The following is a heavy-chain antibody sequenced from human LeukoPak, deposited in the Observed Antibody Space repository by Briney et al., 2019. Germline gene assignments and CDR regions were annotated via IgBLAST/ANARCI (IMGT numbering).Heavy chain of an antibody. D-gene: IGHD1-1*01. Sequence: GASVKVSCKASGYSFTGYYMHWVRQAPGQGLEWMGWINPNSGGTDYVQRLQGRVTLTRDTAISTAYMELSRLRSDDTAVYYCARKLENLVCFDLWGRGTQVTVSS. J-gene: IGHJ2*01. CDR3: ARKLENLVCFDL. CDR1: GYSFTGYY. CDR2: INPNSGGT. V-gene: IGHV1-2*02.